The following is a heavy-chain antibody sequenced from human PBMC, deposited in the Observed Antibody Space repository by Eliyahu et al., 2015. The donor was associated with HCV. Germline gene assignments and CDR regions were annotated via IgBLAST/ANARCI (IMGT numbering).Heavy chain of an antibody. D-gene: IGHD6-19*01. J-gene: IGHJ5*02. CDR3: ASGGGGIAVTGTGGWFDP. V-gene: IGHV4-59*01. CDR1: GGXITTXX. Sequence: QVQLQESGPGLXKPSETLSLTCTVSGGXITTXXWSWXRQPPGKGLEWIGYIHYSGSTXYNPSLXSRVTISVDTSRNQFSLNLTSVTAADTAMYYCASGGGGIAVTGTGGWFDPWGQGTLVTVSS. CDR2: IHYSGST.